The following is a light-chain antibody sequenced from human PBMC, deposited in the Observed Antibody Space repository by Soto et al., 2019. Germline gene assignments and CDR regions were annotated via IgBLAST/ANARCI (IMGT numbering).Light chain of an antibody. V-gene: IGKV1-5*03. CDR3: QQYNSYPLT. CDR1: QSISGL. CDR2: KAS. Sequence: DIQMTQSPSTLSASVGDRVIITCRASQSISGLLAWYQQKPGRAPTLLIYKASTLESGVPSSFSGSGSGTEFSLTISSLQPDDFATYYCQQYNSYPLTFGQGTRLEIK. J-gene: IGKJ5*01.